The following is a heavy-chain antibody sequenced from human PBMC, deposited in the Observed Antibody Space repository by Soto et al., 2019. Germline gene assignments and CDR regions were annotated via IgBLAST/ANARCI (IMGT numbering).Heavy chain of an antibody. Sequence: QVQLVESGGGVVHPGRSLRLSCAASGFSFRTYGMHWARQAPGKGLEWVAVIWYDGTKEYYADSVKGRFTISRDNSENTLYLQMNSLRAEDTAVYYCARDAIGATEFWGQGTLVTVSS. V-gene: IGHV3-33*01. CDR3: ARDAIGATEF. CDR2: IWYDGTKE. D-gene: IGHD3-3*01. CDR1: GFSFRTYG. J-gene: IGHJ4*02.